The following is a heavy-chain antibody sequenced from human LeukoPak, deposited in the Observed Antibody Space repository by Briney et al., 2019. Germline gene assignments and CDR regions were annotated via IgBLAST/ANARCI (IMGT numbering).Heavy chain of an antibody. CDR3: AREFATYYGSGSYYNHSVVSSGFDP. Sequence: GGSLRLSCAASGFTFNRYWMSWVRQAPGKELQWVANIKQDGSEKYYVDSVKGRFTVSRDNAKNSLYLQMNSLRAEDTAVYYCAREFATYYGSGSYYNHSVVSSGFDPWGQGTLVTVSS. D-gene: IGHD3-10*01. CDR1: GFTFNRYW. V-gene: IGHV3-7*01. CDR2: IKQDGSEK. J-gene: IGHJ5*02.